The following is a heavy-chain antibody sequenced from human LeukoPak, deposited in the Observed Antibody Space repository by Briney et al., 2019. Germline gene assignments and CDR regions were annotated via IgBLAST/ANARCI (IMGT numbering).Heavy chain of an antibody. CDR3: AHWNTSVDY. J-gene: IGHJ4*02. Sequence: SETLSLTCAVYDGSFSGYYWTWIRQPPGKGLEWIGEINHSGSTNYNPSLKSRVTISVDTSKNQFSLKLGSVTAADTAVYYCAHWNTSVDYWGQGTLVTVSS. V-gene: IGHV4-34*01. CDR2: INHSGST. CDR1: DGSFSGYY. D-gene: IGHD1/OR15-1a*01.